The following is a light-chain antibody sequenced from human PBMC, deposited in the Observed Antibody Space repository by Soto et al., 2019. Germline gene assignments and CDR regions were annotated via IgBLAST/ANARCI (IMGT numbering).Light chain of an antibody. V-gene: IGKV1-39*01. CDR2: AAS. CDR3: QQSHGIPYT. Sequence: DIQMTQSPSSLSASVGDRVTITCRASQTISTYLNWYQQEPGKAPKLLIYAASSLQSVTLTISSLQPEDFAAYYCQQSHGIPYTFGQGTKLEIK. CDR1: QTISTY. J-gene: IGKJ2*01.